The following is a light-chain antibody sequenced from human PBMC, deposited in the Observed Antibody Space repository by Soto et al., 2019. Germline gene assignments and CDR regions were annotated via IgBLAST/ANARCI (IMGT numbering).Light chain of an antibody. Sequence: EVVLTQSPGTLSLSPGEGATLSCRASQSVGSTYLAWYQHKPGQAPRLLIYGASSRATGIPDRFSGSGSGTDFTLTISRLEPYDFALYYCQRYGTSPPVTFGPGTKVDIK. V-gene: IGKV3-20*01. CDR3: QRYGTSPPVT. J-gene: IGKJ3*01. CDR2: GAS. CDR1: QSVGSTY.